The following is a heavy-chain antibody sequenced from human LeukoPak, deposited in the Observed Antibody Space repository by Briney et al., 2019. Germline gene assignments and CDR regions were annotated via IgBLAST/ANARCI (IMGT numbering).Heavy chain of an antibody. J-gene: IGHJ3*02. Sequence: GGYLRLSCAASGFTFSSYAMSWVRQAPGKGLEWVSAISGSGGSTYYADSVKGRFTISRDNAKNTLYLQMNSLRAEDTAVFYCVRESYCSGGSCYSGRAFDIWGQGTMVTVSS. CDR3: VRESYCSGGSCYSGRAFDI. V-gene: IGHV3-23*01. CDR1: GFTFSSYA. D-gene: IGHD2-15*01. CDR2: ISGSGGST.